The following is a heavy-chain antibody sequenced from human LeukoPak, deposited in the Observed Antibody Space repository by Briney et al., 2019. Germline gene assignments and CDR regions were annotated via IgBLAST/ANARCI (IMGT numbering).Heavy chain of an antibody. D-gene: IGHD2-15*01. Sequence: SETLSLTCTVSGDSISSRSYYWGWIRQPPGKGLEWIGSIYYSEGTYYNPSLKSRVTISIDTSKNQFSLKLNSVTAADTADYYCARDRYCSGRSCYGPPDYWGQGVLVTVSS. J-gene: IGHJ4*02. CDR1: GDSISSRSYY. CDR2: IYYSEGT. V-gene: IGHV4-39*07. CDR3: ARDRYCSGRSCYGPPDY.